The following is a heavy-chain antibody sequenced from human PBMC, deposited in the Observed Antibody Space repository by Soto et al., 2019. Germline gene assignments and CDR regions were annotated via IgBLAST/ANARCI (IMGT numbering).Heavy chain of an antibody. CDR3: ARRRRTDMDDIVLMHDFDF. J-gene: IGHJ4*02. V-gene: IGHV3-11*01. CDR2: INRNGRNK. Sequence: QVHLVESGEGLVKPGGSLRLSCVASGFTFSDYYMSWIRQAPGRGLEWLSYINRNGRNKDYADSVRGRFTISRDNAKTSLFLEMNGLSVEDTAVYYCARRRRTDMDDIVLMHDFDFWGQGTLVTVSS. D-gene: IGHD2-8*01. CDR1: GFTFSDYY.